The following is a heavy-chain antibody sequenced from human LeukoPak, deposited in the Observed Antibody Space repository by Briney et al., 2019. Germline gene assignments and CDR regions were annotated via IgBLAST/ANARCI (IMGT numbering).Heavy chain of an antibody. J-gene: IGHJ4*02. CDR1: GFTFTTYW. CDR2: INQDGTEK. CDR3: AKVAKYYYGSETYYFFEH. Sequence: GESLRLSCAASGFTFTTYWMTWVRQAPGKGLEWVASINQDGTEKYYVDSVKGRFTTSRDNAKNSLYLQMNSLRVEDTAVFYCAKVAKYYYGSETYYFFEHWGQGTPVTASS. V-gene: IGHV3-7*01. D-gene: IGHD3-10*01.